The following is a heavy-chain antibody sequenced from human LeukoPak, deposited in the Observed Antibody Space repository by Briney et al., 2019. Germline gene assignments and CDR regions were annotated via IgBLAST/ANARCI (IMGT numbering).Heavy chain of an antibody. Sequence: AGGSLRLSCAASGFTFSSYVMHWVRQAPGKGLEWVAFIRYDGSNKYYADSVKGRFTISRDNSKNTLYLQMNSMRAEDTAVYYCAKDLAVFASYYDSSGYDYWGQGTLVTVS. CDR1: GFTFSSYV. CDR2: IRYDGSNK. CDR3: AKDLAVFASYYDSSGYDY. D-gene: IGHD3-22*01. V-gene: IGHV3-30*02. J-gene: IGHJ4*02.